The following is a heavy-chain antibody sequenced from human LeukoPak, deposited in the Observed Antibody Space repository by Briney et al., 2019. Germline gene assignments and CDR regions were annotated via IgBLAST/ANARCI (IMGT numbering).Heavy chain of an antibody. V-gene: IGHV1-2*02. CDR3: ARVVTMVRGVIKTLYFDY. J-gene: IGHJ4*02. CDR1: GYTFTGYY. Sequence: GASVKVSCKASGYTFTGYYMHWVRQAPGQGLEWMGWINPNSGGTNYAQKFQGRVTMTRDTSISTAYMELSRLRSDDTAVYYCARVVTMVRGVIKTLYFDYWGQGTLVTVSS. D-gene: IGHD3-10*01. CDR2: INPNSGGT.